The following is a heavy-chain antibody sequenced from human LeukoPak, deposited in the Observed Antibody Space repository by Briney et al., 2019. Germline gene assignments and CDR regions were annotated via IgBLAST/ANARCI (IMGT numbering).Heavy chain of an antibody. V-gene: IGHV3-9*01. Sequence: GGSLRLSCAASGFTFDDYAMHWVRHAPGKGLEWVSGISWNSGSIGYADSVKGRFTISRDNAKNSLYLQMNSLRAEDTALYYCAKGSPHSSGWYPPYDYWGQGTLVTVSS. CDR1: GFTFDDYA. CDR2: ISWNSGSI. D-gene: IGHD6-19*01. CDR3: AKGSPHSSGWYPPYDY. J-gene: IGHJ4*02.